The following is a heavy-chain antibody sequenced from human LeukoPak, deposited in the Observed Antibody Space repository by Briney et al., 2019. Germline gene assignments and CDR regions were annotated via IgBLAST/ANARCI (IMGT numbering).Heavy chain of an antibody. CDR3: ARDLSDYYGSGSYRPIDAFDI. CDR1: GGSITGYY. CDR2: IYYSGSS. J-gene: IGHJ3*02. Sequence: SETLSLTCTVSGGSITGYYWTWIRQPPGKGLEWIGYIYYSGSSNYNPSLKSRVTISIDTSKNQFSLKLSPVTAADTAVYYCARDLSDYYGSGSYRPIDAFDIWGQGTMVTVSS. V-gene: IGHV4-59*12. D-gene: IGHD3-10*01.